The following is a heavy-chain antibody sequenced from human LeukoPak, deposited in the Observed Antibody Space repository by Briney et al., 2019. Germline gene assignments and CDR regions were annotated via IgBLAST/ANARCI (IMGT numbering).Heavy chain of an antibody. V-gene: IGHV3-23*01. Sequence: PGGSLRLSCAASGFTFSSYGMSWVRQAPGKGLEWVSAISGSGGSTYYADSVKGRFTISRDNSKNTLYLQMNSLRVEDTALYYCVRTIRSPDYDYYMDVWGKGTTVTVTS. D-gene: IGHD1-14*01. CDR1: GFTFSSYG. CDR2: ISGSGGST. J-gene: IGHJ6*03. CDR3: VRTIRSPDYDYYMDV.